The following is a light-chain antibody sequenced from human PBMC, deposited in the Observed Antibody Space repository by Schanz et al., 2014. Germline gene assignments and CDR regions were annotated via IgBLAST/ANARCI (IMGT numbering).Light chain of an antibody. Sequence: QSAPTQPASVSGSPGQSLTISCTGSSSDVGGYNYVSWYQQHPGKAPKLMIYDVSNRPSGVSNRFSGSKSGNTASLTISGLQAEDEADYYCSSYTSSSTRVFGGGTKLTVL. CDR2: DVS. V-gene: IGLV2-14*03. J-gene: IGLJ2*01. CDR3: SSYTSSSTRV. CDR1: SSDVGGYNY.